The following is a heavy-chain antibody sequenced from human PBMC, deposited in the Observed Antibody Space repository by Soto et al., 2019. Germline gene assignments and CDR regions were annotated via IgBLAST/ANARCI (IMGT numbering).Heavy chain of an antibody. D-gene: IGHD6-19*01. V-gene: IGHV3-23*01. Sequence: PGGSLRLSCAASGFIFNTYNMNWVRQAPGKGLEWVSAISGSGGSTYNADSVKGRFTISRDNSKNTLYLQMNSLRAEDTAVYYCATSSDWYNWFDPWGQGTLVTVSS. CDR2: ISGSGGST. CDR1: GFIFNTYN. J-gene: IGHJ5*02. CDR3: ATSSDWYNWFDP.